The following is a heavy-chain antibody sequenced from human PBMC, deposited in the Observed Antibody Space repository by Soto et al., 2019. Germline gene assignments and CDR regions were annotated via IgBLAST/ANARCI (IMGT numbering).Heavy chain of an antibody. D-gene: IGHD3-10*01. J-gene: IGHJ4*02. CDR2: INPNSGGT. V-gene: IGHV1-2*04. CDR3: ARGGSITMVRGVKNDY. CDR1: GYTFTGYY. Sequence: ASVKVSCKASGYTFTGYYMHWVRQAPGQGLEWMGWINPNSGGTNYAQRFQGWVTMTRDTSISTAYMELSRLRSDDTAVYYCARGGSITMVRGVKNDYWGQGTLVTSPQ.